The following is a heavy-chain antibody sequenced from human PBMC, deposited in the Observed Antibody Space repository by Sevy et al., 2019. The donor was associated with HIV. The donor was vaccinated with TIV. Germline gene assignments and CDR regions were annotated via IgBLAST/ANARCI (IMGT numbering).Heavy chain of an antibody. CDR3: AQEVFGRFDS. CDR2: IKSDGSDK. CDR1: GFTFSADW. Sequence: HGGSLRLSCAASGFTFSADWMNWVRQAPGKGLEWVANIKSDGSDKHYVESVEGRFTISRDNAKNSLYLQMNSRRVEDTAVYYCAQEVFGRFDSWGQGTLVTVSS. D-gene: IGHD3-16*01. J-gene: IGHJ4*02. V-gene: IGHV3-7*01.